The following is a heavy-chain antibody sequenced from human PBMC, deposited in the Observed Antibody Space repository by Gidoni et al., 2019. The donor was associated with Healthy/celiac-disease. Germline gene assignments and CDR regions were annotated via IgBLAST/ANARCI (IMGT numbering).Heavy chain of an antibody. CDR1: GFPFSSYA. CDR3: AKIAGIVVVPAATGGLDAFDI. V-gene: IGHV3-23*01. CDR2: ISGSGGST. Sequence: EVQLLESGGGLVQPGGSLRLSCAASGFPFSSYAMSWVRQAPGKGLEWVSAISGSGGSTYYADSVKGRFTISRDNSKNTLYLQMNSLRAEDTAVYYCAKIAGIVVVPAATGGLDAFDIWGQGTMVTVSS. D-gene: IGHD2-2*01. J-gene: IGHJ3*02.